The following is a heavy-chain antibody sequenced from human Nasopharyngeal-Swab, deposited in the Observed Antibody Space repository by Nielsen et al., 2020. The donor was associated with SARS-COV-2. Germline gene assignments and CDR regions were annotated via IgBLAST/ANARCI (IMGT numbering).Heavy chain of an antibody. V-gene: IGHV3-9*01. D-gene: IGHD4-17*01. CDR2: ITWNSGRL. J-gene: IGHJ3*02. CDR1: GFTFDDYA. CDR3: ARVEDPHGDYGHDAFDI. Sequence: GGSLRLSCAASGFTFDDYAMHWVRQAPGKGLEWVSGITWNSGRLGYADSVKGRFTISRDNAKNSLYLQMNSLRAEDTAVYYCARVEDPHGDYGHDAFDIWGQGTMVTVSS.